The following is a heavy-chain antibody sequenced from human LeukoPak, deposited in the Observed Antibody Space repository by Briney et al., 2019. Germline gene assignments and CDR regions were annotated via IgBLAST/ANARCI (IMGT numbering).Heavy chain of an antibody. D-gene: IGHD3-10*01. CDR3: ARVHHYYGSGSYYTFDY. CDR2: TYYRSKWYN. V-gene: IGHV6-1*01. Sequence: SQTLSLTCAISGDSVSSNSAAWNWIRPSPSRGLEWPGRTYYRSKWYNDYAVSVKSRITINPDTSKNQFSLQLNSVTPEDTAVYYCARVHHYYGSGSYYTFDYWGQGTLVTVSS. J-gene: IGHJ4*02. CDR1: GDSVSSNSAA.